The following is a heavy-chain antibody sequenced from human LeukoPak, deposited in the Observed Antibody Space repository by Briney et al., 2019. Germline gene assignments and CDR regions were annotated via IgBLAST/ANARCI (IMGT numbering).Heavy chain of an antibody. V-gene: IGHV4-59*01. CDR2: IYYSGST. Sequence: SETLSLTCTVSGGSIRSYFWSWIRQPPGKGLEWIGHIYYSGSTNYNPSLKSRVTISLDTSKTHFSLKLSSVTAADTAVYYCARGDRVRGVSWFDPWGQGTLVTVSS. J-gene: IGHJ5*02. CDR3: ARGDRVRGVSWFDP. CDR1: GGSIRSYF. D-gene: IGHD3-10*01.